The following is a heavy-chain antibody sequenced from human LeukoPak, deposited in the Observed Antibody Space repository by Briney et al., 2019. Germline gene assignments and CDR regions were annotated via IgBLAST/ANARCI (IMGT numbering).Heavy chain of an antibody. CDR1: RFTFKINA. Sequence: GGSLTLPCAPSRFTFKINAKPCLPQAPGKGLEWFTAINGGGDDTEYEDSVKGRFTISRANSKNTLYLQMNSLRPEDTAVYYCARCTASCYANAFDVWGQGTLLTVSS. CDR3: ARCTASCYANAFDV. J-gene: IGHJ3*01. CDR2: INGGGDDT. D-gene: IGHD2-2*01. V-gene: IGHV3-23*01.